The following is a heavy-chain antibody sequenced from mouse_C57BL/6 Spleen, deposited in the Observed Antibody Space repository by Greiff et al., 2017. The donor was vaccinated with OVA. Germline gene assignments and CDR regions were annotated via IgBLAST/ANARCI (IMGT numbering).Heavy chain of an antibody. Sequence: VQLVESGPGLVQPSQSLSITCTVSGFSLTSYGVHWVRQSPGKGLEWLGVIWSGGGTDYNAALMSRKSITNDNSKCQVFFKMNSLQADDTAIYYCATNDYDEGYAMDYWGQGTSVTVSS. CDR3: ATNDYDEGYAMDY. J-gene: IGHJ4*01. V-gene: IGHV2-5*01. CDR2: IWSGGGT. D-gene: IGHD2-4*01. CDR1: GFSLTSYG.